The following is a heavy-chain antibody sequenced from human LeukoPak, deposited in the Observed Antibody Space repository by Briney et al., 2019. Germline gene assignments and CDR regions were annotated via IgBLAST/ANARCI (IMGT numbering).Heavy chain of an antibody. J-gene: IGHJ5*02. D-gene: IGHD6-6*01. V-gene: IGHV3-74*01. Sequence: PLGSLRLSCAASVFTFSSYSMHWVPHAPEKGLVWVSRINSDGSSTNYADSVKGRFTISRDNAKNTLYLQMNSLRAEDTAVYYCARDRLPWSIAASFDPWGQGTLVTVSS. CDR2: INSDGSST. CDR1: VFTFSSYS. CDR3: ARDRLPWSIAASFDP.